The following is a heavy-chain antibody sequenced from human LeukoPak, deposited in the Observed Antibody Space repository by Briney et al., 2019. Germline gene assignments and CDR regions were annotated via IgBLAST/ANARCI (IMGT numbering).Heavy chain of an antibody. CDR3: ARAAADSAYYFDY. D-gene: IGHD6-13*01. V-gene: IGHV3-23*01. J-gene: IGHJ4*02. Sequence: PGGSLRLSCAASGFTFSSYAMSWVRQAPGKGLEWVSAISGSGGSTYYADSVKGRFTISRDNAKNSLYLQMNSLRAEDTAVYYCARAAADSAYYFDYWGQGTLVTVSS. CDR1: GFTFSSYA. CDR2: ISGSGGST.